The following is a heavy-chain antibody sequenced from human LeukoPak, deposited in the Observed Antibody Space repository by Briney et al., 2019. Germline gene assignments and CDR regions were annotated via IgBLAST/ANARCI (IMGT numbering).Heavy chain of an antibody. Sequence: GESLKISCKGSGYGFSSYWIGWVRQMPGKGLEYMGIICPGDSDTRYSQSFQGQVTISADKSITTAYLQWSSLKASDTAMYYCAKNTTVGGSLRFDYWGQGTLVSVSS. CDR1: GYGFSSYW. V-gene: IGHV5-51*01. CDR2: ICPGDSDT. J-gene: IGHJ4*02. CDR3: AKNTTVGGSLRFDY. D-gene: IGHD4-23*01.